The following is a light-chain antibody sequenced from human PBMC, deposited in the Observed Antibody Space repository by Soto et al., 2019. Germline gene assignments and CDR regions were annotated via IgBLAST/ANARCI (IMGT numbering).Light chain of an antibody. CDR3: QQYNKWPIT. J-gene: IGKJ5*01. CDR1: QSVSSN. Sequence: IVMTQSPATLSVSPGERATLSFRASQSVSSNLAWYQQKPGQAPRLLIYGASTRATGIPARFSGSGSGTEFTRTICSLQSEDFAVYYCQQYNKWPITFGQGTRLEIK. CDR2: GAS. V-gene: IGKV3-15*01.